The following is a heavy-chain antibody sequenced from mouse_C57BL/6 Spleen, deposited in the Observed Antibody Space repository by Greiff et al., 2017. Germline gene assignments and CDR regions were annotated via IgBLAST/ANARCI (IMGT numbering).Heavy chain of an antibody. CDR3: ARGRRGMDY. CDR1: GYTFTSYW. J-gene: IGHJ4*01. Sequence: VKLQQPGAELVKPGASVKMSCKASGYTFTSYWITWVKPRPGQGLEWIGDIYPGSGSTNYNEKFKSKGTLTVDTSSSTAYMQLSSLTSEDSAVYYCARGRRGMDYWGQGTSVTVSS. CDR2: IYPGSGST. V-gene: IGHV1-55*01.